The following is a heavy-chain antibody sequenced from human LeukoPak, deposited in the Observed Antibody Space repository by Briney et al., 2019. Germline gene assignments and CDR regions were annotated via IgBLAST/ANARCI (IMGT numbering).Heavy chain of an antibody. CDR2: IIPILGIA. CDR3: ASLVGASPYV. Sequence: ASVKVSCKSSGCTFSSYTITWVRQPPGQGLEWMGRIIPILGIANYAQKFQGRVMITADKSTSTAYMELSSLGSEDTAVYYCASLVGASPYVWGKGTTVTVSS. J-gene: IGHJ6*04. V-gene: IGHV1-69*02. D-gene: IGHD1-26*01. CDR1: GCTFSSYT.